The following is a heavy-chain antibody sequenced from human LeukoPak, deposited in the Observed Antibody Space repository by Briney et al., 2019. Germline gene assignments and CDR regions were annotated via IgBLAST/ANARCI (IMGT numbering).Heavy chain of an antibody. CDR1: GISITSSY. J-gene: IGHJ4*02. CDR3: ARDSNDFWSVFSDS. V-gene: IGHV4-4*07. Sequence: SETLSLTCSVSGISITSSYWSWIRLPAGKGLEWMGRVAPSGSTMYNPSLNSRITMSLDTSKSQFSLTLTSVTAADTAVYFCARDSNDFWSVFSDSWGQGTLVTVSS. D-gene: IGHD3-3*01. CDR2: VAPSGST.